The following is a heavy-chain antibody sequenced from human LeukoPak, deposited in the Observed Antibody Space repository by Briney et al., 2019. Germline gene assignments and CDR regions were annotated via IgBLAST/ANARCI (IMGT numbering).Heavy chain of an antibody. CDR2: INAYSGNT. J-gene: IGHJ4*02. Sequence: ASVKVSCKASGYKFKTYGISWVRQVPGQGLEWMGWINAYSGNTEYEQNVQGRLTMATDTSTTTTYMELRSLRSDDTATYYRVFGECSSTSCYPRRDYWGQGTLVTVSS. CDR1: GYKFKTYG. CDR3: VFGECSSTSCYPRRDY. D-gene: IGHD2-2*01. V-gene: IGHV1-18*01.